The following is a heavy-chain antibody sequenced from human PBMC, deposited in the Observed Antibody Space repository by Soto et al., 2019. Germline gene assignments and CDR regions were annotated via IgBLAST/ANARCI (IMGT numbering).Heavy chain of an antibody. CDR2: IYYSGST. CDR3: ARYHCSGGSCYVFDY. Sequence: SETLSLTCTVSGGSISSSSYYWGWIRQPPGKGLEWIGSIYYSGSTYYSPSLKSRVTISVDTSKNQFSLKLSSVTAADTAVYYCARYHCSGGSCYVFDYWGQGTLVTVSS. CDR1: GGSISSSSYY. J-gene: IGHJ4*02. V-gene: IGHV4-39*01. D-gene: IGHD2-15*01.